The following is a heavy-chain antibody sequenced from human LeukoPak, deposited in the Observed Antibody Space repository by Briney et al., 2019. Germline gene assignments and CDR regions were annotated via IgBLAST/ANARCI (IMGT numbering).Heavy chain of an antibody. J-gene: IGHJ4*02. CDR1: GFTFGGYG. V-gene: IGHV3-33*01. Sequence: GGSLRLSCAGSGFTFGGYGMHWFRQTPGKGLEWVAAIAYDGSRAFYADSVKGRFTISRDNSKNTMSVQMDDLRAEDTAVYYCTRYNNDHFDYWGQGTLVTVSS. D-gene: IGHD1-14*01. CDR2: IAYDGSRA. CDR3: TRYNNDHFDY.